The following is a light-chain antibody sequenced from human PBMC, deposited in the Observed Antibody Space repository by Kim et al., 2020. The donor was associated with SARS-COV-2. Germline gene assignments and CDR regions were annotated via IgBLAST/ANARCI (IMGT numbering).Light chain of an antibody. CDR1: QSVSSN. V-gene: IGKV3D-15*01. CDR3: QQYNNWPLT. Sequence: EIVMTQSPATLSVSPGERATLSCRASQSVSSNLAWYQQKPGQAPRLLKYGASNRASGIPARFSGSGSGTEFTLTISSLQSEDFAVYYCQQYNNWPLTFGGGTKVDIK. CDR2: GAS. J-gene: IGKJ4*01.